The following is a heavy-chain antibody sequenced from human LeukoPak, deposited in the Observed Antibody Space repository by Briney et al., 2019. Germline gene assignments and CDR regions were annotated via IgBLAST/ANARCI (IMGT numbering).Heavy chain of an antibody. V-gene: IGHV3-21*01. D-gene: IGHD4-17*01. CDR2: ITSTSSYA. Sequence: SSITSTSSYAYYADSVKGRFTISRDNAKNSLYLQMNSLRDEDTAVYYCARALHDYGDLFEYWGQGTLVTVSS. CDR3: ARALHDYGDLFEY. J-gene: IGHJ4*02.